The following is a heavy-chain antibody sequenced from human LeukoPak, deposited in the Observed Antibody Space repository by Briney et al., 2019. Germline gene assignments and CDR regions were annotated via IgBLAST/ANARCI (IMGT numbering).Heavy chain of an antibody. J-gene: IGHJ4*02. Sequence: SETLSLTCTVSGGSISSSSHYWGWIRQPPGKGLEWIGSTYYSGSTYYNPSLKSRVTVSVDTSKNQFSLKLSSVTAADTAVYYCARDRVGPEGSFDYWGQGTLVTVSS. CDR1: GGSISSSSHY. V-gene: IGHV4-39*07. CDR3: ARDRVGPEGSFDY. D-gene: IGHD1-26*01. CDR2: TYYSGST.